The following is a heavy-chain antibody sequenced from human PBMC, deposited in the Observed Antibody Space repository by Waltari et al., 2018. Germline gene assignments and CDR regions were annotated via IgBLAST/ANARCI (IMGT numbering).Heavy chain of an antibody. D-gene: IGHD2-15*01. CDR3: ARVRIVVVVAATRHGAFDI. J-gene: IGHJ3*02. V-gene: IGHV1-2*06. CDR1: GYTFTGYY. CDR2: INPNSGGT. Sequence: QVQLVQSGAEVKKPGASVKVSCKASGYTFTGYYMHWVRQDPGQGLEWMGRINPNSGGTNYAQKFQGRVTMTRDTSISTAYMELSRLRSDDTAVYYCARVRIVVVVAATRHGAFDIWGQGTMVTVSS.